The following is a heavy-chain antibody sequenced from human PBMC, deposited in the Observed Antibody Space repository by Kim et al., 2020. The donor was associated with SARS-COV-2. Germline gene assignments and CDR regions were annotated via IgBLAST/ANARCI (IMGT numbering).Heavy chain of an antibody. CDR2: ISGSGGST. D-gene: IGHD1-1*01. J-gene: IGHJ4*02. CDR3: AKLNSPGPRGYFDY. V-gene: IGHV3-23*01. Sequence: GGSLRLSCAASGFTFSSYAMSWVRQAPGKGLEWVSAISGSGGSTDYADSVKGRFTISRDNSKNLLYLQMNSLRAEDTAVYYCAKLNSPGPRGYFDYWGQGTLVTVSS. CDR1: GFTFSSYA.